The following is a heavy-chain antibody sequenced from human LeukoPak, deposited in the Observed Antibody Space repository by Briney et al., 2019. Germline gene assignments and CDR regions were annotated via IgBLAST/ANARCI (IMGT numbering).Heavy chain of an antibody. CDR2: ISSSSSYI. J-gene: IGHJ3*02. CDR3: ARYGGGHWAFDI. Sequence: PGGSLTLSCAASGFTVSSYSMNWLRQAPGKGLEWVSSISSSSSYIYYADSVKGRFTISRDNAKNSLYLQMNSLRAEDTAVYYCARYGGGHWAFDIWGQGTMVTVPS. CDR1: GFTVSSYS. D-gene: IGHD3-10*01. V-gene: IGHV3-21*01.